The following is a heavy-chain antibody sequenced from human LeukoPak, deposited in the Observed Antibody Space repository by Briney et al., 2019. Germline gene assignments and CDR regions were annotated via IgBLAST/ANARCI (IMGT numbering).Heavy chain of an antibody. V-gene: IGHV3-53*01. CDR2: IYSGGST. J-gene: IGHJ4*02. Sequence: ETLSLTCTVSGGSISSYYWSWVRQAPGKGLEWVSVIYSGGSTYYADSVKGRFTVSRDNSKNTLYLQMNSLRAEDTAVYYCARTRTGIAVAGKDYFDYWGQGTLVTVSS. CDR3: ARTRTGIAVAGKDYFDY. D-gene: IGHD6-19*01. CDR1: GGSISSYY.